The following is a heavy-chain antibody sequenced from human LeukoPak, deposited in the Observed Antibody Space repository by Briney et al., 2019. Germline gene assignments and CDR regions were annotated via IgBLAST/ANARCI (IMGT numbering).Heavy chain of an antibody. D-gene: IGHD1-26*01. V-gene: IGHV3-33*01. Sequence: PGRSLKLSCAVSGIPFSKCGMHWVRQAPGKGLEWVATIWHDGSPKMYADSAKGRFTISRDDSKNMLYLQMNSLRADDTAEYYCVTHYKWDLLVHAFDFWGQGTRVTVSS. CDR1: GIPFSKCG. CDR2: IWHDGSPK. J-gene: IGHJ3*01. CDR3: VTHYKWDLLVHAFDF.